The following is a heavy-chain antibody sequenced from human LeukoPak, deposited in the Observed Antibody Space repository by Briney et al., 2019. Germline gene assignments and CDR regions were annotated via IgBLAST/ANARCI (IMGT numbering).Heavy chain of an antibody. V-gene: IGHV4-59*01. Sequence: SETLSLTCTVSGGSISSYYWSWIRQPPGKGLEWIGYIYYSGSTNYNPSLKSRVTISVDTSKNQFSLKLSSVTAADTAVYYCARVGYFGSGNYYNDRGAFDYWGQGTLVTVSS. D-gene: IGHD3-10*01. J-gene: IGHJ4*02. CDR2: IYYSGST. CDR3: ARVGYFGSGNYYNDRGAFDY. CDR1: GGSISSYY.